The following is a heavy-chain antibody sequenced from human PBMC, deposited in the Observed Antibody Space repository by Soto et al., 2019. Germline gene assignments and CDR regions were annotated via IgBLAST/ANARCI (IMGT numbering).Heavy chain of an antibody. D-gene: IGHD3-16*01. CDR3: ATGGHPHYYYYYMDV. CDR2: INHSEST. V-gene: IGHV4-34*01. CDR1: GGSFSGYY. Sequence: SETLSLTCAVYGGSFSGYYWSWIRQPPGKGLEWIGEINHSESTNYNPSLKSRVTISVDTSKNQFSLKLSSVTAADTAVYYCATGGHPHYYYYYMDVWGKGTTVTVSS. J-gene: IGHJ6*03.